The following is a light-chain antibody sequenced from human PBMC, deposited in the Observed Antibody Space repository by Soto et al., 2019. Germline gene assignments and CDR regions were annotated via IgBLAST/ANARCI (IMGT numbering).Light chain of an antibody. Sequence: DIHFTQSPYFLSESVGERVTITCRASQGIGSYLSWYQQKPGKAPKILIYAASSLQSGVPSRFSGSGSGTDFTLTISSLEPEDFAAYYCPQTYSTPRTFAQGTKVDIK. CDR3: PQTYSTPRT. V-gene: IGKV1-39*01. J-gene: IGKJ1*01. CDR2: AAS. CDR1: QGIGSY.